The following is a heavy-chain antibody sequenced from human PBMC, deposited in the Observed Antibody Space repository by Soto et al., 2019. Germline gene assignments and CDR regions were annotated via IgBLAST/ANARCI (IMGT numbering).Heavy chain of an antibody. Sequence: SETLSLTCAIYARSFSCYYRSCIPQPPGQGMEWIGEVIHTGRTNYNPSLKGRVTIAVDTAKNHFSLNLSSVTAADTAVYYCARSLNSSDFPYDFHFWGQ. CDR1: ARSFSCYY. D-gene: IGHD2-21*02. CDR2: VIHTGRT. V-gene: IGHV4-34*12. J-gene: IGHJ4*02. CDR3: ARSLNSSDFPYDFHF.